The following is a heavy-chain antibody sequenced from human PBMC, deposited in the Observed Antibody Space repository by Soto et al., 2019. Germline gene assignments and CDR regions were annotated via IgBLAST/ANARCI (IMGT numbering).Heavy chain of an antibody. CDR1: GFTFSSYG. CDR2: IWYDGSNK. CDR3: ARGTTYYYDSSGYNAGDY. J-gene: IGHJ4*02. Sequence: GGSLRLSCAASGFTFSSYGMHWVRQAPGKXLEWVAVIWYDGSNKYYADSVKGRFTISRDNSKNTLYLQMNSLRAEDTAVYYCARGTTYYYDSSGYNAGDYWGQGTLVTVSS. D-gene: IGHD3-22*01. V-gene: IGHV3-33*01.